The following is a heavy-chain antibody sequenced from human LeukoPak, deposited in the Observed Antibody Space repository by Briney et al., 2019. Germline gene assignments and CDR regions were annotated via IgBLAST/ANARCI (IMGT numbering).Heavy chain of an antibody. CDR1: GGSFSGYY. J-gene: IGHJ5*02. CDR2: INHSGST. Sequence: PSETLSLTCAVYGGSFSGYYWSWIRQPPGKGLEWIGEINHSGSTNYNPSLKIRVTISVDTSKNQFSLKLSSVTAADTAVYYCARAYDFWSGYYSAWGQGTLVTVSS. D-gene: IGHD3-3*01. CDR3: ARAYDFWSGYYSA. V-gene: IGHV4-34*01.